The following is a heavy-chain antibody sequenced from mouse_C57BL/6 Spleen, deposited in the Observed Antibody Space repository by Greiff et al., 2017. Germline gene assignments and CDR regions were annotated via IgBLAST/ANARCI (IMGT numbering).Heavy chain of an antibody. D-gene: IGHD1-1*01. Sequence: VQLQQSGPELVKPGASVKMSCKASGYTFTDYNMHWVKQSHGKSLEWIGYINPNNGGTSYNQKFKGKATLTVNKSSSTAYMERRSLTSEDSAVYDSARGWIINKGVGGFAYWGQGTLVTVSA. CDR3: ARGWIINKGVGGFAY. J-gene: IGHJ3*01. CDR2: INPNNGGT. V-gene: IGHV1-22*01. CDR1: GYTFTDYN.